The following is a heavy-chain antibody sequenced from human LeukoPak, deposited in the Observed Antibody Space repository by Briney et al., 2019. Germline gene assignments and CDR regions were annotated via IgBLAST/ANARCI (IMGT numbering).Heavy chain of an antibody. V-gene: IGHV4-59*01. J-gene: IGHJ6*02. CDR1: GGSIFDYY. CDR2: VFFGGGT. CDR3: ARDARHYGHFQYDYFGMDV. D-gene: IGHD4-17*01. Sequence: SETLSLTCTVSGGSIFDYYWTWIRQSPGKGLEWMGYVFFGGGTSYNPSLKSRITISVDPSKNQFSLKMTSMTTADTAMYYCARDARHYGHFQYDYFGMDVWGQGTTVAVSS.